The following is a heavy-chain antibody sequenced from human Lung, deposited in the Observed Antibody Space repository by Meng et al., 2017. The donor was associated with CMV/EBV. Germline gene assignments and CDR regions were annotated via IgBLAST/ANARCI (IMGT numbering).Heavy chain of an antibody. CDR3: ARVGGCSGGGCYHRLFDY. V-gene: IGHV4-30-4*01. CDR1: GGSISSGDYY. J-gene: IGHJ4*02. Sequence: QVRLQESGPGLVKPSQTLSLTCTLSGGSISSGDYYWSWIRQPPGKGLEWIGYIYYTGSTYYNPSLKSRVIIPVDTSKNQFSLKLNSVTAADTAVYYCARVGGCSGGGCYHRLFDYWGQGTLVTVSS. D-gene: IGHD2-15*01. CDR2: IYYTGST.